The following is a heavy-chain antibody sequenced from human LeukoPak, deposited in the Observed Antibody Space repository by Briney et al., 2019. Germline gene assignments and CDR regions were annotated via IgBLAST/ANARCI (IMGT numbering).Heavy chain of an antibody. D-gene: IGHD2-15*01. J-gene: IGHJ4*02. CDR3: AKSGLNRFDY. CDR2: ISSSSSTI. Sequence: GGSLRLSCAASGFTFSSYSMNWVRQAPGKGLEWVSYISSSSSTIYYTDSVKGRFTISRDNAKDSLYLQMNSLRAEDTAVYYCAKSGLNRFDYWGQGTLVTVSS. CDR1: GFTFSSYS. V-gene: IGHV3-48*01.